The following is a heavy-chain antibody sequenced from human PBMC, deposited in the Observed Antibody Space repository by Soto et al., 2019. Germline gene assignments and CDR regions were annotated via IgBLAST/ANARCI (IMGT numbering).Heavy chain of an antibody. CDR2: MNPNSGNT. CDR3: ATTRAVIGDYYYGMDV. V-gene: IGHV1-8*01. CDR1: GYTFTSYG. J-gene: IGHJ6*02. D-gene: IGHD3-16*02. Sequence: QVQLVQSGAEVKKPGASVKVSCKASGYTFTSYGINWVRQATGQGLEWMGWMNPNSGNTGYAQKFQGRVTMTRNTSISTAYMELSSLRSEDTAVYYCATTRAVIGDYYYGMDVWGQGTTVTVSS.